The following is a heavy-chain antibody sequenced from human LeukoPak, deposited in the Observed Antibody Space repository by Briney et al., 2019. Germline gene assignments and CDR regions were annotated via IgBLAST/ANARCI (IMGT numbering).Heavy chain of an antibody. J-gene: IGHJ4*02. V-gene: IGHV3-43*01. D-gene: IGHD3-10*01. CDR3: TRDTDYGSATNYFDS. Sequence: GGSLRLSCAASGFTFDDYAMHWVRQAPGKGLEWVDLISWEGDTTYYADSVRGRFTISRDNSKNSLYLQINSLRTEDTAFYYCTRDTDYGSATNYFDSWGQGTLVSVSS. CDR2: ISWEGDTT. CDR1: GFTFDDYA.